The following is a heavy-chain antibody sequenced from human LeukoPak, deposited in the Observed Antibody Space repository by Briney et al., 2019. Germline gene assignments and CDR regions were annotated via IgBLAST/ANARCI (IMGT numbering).Heavy chain of an antibody. D-gene: IGHD3-22*01. Sequence: GGSLRLPCAASGFTVSSNYMSWVRQAPGKGLEWVSVIYSGGSTYYADSVKGRFTISRHNSKNTLYLQMNSLRAEDTAVYYCASMYYDSSFGAFDIWGQGTMVTVSS. J-gene: IGHJ3*02. V-gene: IGHV3-53*04. CDR3: ASMYYDSSFGAFDI. CDR1: GFTVSSNY. CDR2: IYSGGST.